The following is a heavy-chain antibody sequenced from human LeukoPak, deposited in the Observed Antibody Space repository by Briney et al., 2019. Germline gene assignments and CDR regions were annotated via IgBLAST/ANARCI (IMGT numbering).Heavy chain of an antibody. CDR3: ARTIFGVGTIPEDY. CDR1: GYTFTGYY. CDR2: INPNSGGT. D-gene: IGHD3-3*01. Sequence: GASVKVSCKASGYTFTGYYMHWVRQAPGQGLEWMGWINPNSGGTNYAQTFQGRVTMTRDTSISTAYMELSRPRSDDTAVYYCARTIFGVGTIPEDYWGQGTLVTVSS. V-gene: IGHV1-2*02. J-gene: IGHJ4*02.